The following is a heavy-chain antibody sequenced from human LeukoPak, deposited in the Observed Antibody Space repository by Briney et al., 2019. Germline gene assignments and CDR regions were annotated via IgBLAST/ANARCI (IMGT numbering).Heavy chain of an antibody. CDR1: GYTFTSYY. Sequence: ASVKVSCKASGYTFTSYYMHWVRQAPGQGLEWMGIINPSGGSTSYAQKFQGRVTMTRDTSTSTVYMELSSLRSEDTAVYYCARGSVVGATRGDAFDIWGQGTMVTVSS. V-gene: IGHV1-46*01. CDR2: INPSGGST. J-gene: IGHJ3*02. CDR3: ARGSVVGATRGDAFDI. D-gene: IGHD1-26*01.